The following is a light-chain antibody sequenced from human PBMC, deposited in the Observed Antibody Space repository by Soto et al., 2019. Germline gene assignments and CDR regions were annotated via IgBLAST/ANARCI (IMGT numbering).Light chain of an antibody. Sequence: QMTHSASTVSASVKDRVTITCRASQSLGIWLAWHQQKPGKAPKLLIYDASTLKSGVPSRFSGSGSGTEFTLTISSLQPDDFATYYCQHYNIYPLRFCGG. V-gene: IGKV1-5*01. CDR1: QSLGIW. J-gene: IGKJ4*01. CDR2: DAS. CDR3: QHYNIYPLR.